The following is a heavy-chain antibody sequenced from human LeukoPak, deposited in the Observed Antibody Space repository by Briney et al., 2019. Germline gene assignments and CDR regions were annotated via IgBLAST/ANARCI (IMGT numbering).Heavy chain of an antibody. CDR3: ARVGTADNWFDP. V-gene: IGHV3-21*01. Sequence: GGSLRLSCAASGFTFSSYSMNWVRQAPGKGLEWVSSISSSSSYIYYADSVKGRFTISRDNAKNSLYLQMNSLRAEDTAVYYCARVGTADNWFDPWGQGTLVTVFS. CDR1: GFTFSSYS. CDR2: ISSSSSYI. J-gene: IGHJ5*02. D-gene: IGHD5-18*01.